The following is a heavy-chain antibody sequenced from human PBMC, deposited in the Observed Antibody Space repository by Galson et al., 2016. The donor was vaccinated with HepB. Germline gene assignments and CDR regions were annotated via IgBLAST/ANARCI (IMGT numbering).Heavy chain of an antibody. CDR2: IIPFFGTA. Sequence: SVKVSCKASGDTFSNYAITWVRQAPGQGLEWMDGIIPFFGTATYAQIFHGRVTITADKSTSTAYMELSSLRSEDTAVYYCVREGDTCSGVSCYGWFDPWGQGTLGTVAS. CDR1: GDTFSNYA. J-gene: IGHJ5*02. V-gene: IGHV1-69*06. CDR3: VREGDTCSGVSCYGWFDP. D-gene: IGHD2-15*01.